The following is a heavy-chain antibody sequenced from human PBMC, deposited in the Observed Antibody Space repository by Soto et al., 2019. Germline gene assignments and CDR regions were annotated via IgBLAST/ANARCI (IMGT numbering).Heavy chain of an antibody. J-gene: IGHJ4*02. CDR2: IYYSGST. CDR3: ARGRYDSSGYRGYYFDY. Sequence: SETLSLTCTVSGGSISSGDYYWSWIRQPPGKGLEWIGYIYYSGSTYYNPSLKSRVTISVDTSKNQFSLKLSSVTAADTAVYYCARGRYDSSGYRGYYFDYWGQGTLVTVSS. V-gene: IGHV4-30-4*01. CDR1: GGSISSGDYY. D-gene: IGHD3-22*01.